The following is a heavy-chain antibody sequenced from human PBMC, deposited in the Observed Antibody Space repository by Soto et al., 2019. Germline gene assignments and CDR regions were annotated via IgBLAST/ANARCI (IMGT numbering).Heavy chain of an antibody. CDR3: ARGHYDFWSGYYKSQYYFDY. J-gene: IGHJ4*02. CDR1: GGSISSYY. V-gene: IGHV4-59*01. Sequence: SETLSLTCTVSGGSISSYYWSWIRRPPGKGLEWIGYIYYSGSTNYNPSLKSRVTISVDTSKNQFSLKLSSVTAADTAVYYCARGHYDFWSGYYKSQYYFDYWGQGTLVTVSS. CDR2: IYYSGST. D-gene: IGHD3-3*01.